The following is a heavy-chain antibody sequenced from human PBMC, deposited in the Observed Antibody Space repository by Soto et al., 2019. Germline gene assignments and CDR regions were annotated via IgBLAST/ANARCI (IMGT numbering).Heavy chain of an antibody. V-gene: IGHV1-69*02. CDR2: IIPFLSIA. D-gene: IGHD6-13*01. Sequence: QVHLVQSGAEVKKPVSSVKVSCKASGGTFNTYTLIWVRQAPGQGLEWMGRIIPFLSIANSAQKFQDRVTITADKSTSTAYMDLTSLRSDDTAVYYCGFGTWSAETFDIWGQGTMVTVSS. CDR1: GGTFNTYT. CDR3: GFGTWSAETFDI. J-gene: IGHJ3*02.